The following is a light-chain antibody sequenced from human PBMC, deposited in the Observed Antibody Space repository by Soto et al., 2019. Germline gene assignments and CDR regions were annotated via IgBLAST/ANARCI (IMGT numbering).Light chain of an antibody. Sequence: DIQMTQSPSSVSASVGDRVTITCRASQGISSWLAWYQQKPGKAPNLLIHTASSLQSGVPSRFSGSGSGTDFPPAISSLHTEDFATYYCQQPNSFPLTVGGGPKVESK. J-gene: IGKJ4*01. CDR2: TAS. CDR3: QQPNSFPLT. CDR1: QGISSW. V-gene: IGKV1-12*01.